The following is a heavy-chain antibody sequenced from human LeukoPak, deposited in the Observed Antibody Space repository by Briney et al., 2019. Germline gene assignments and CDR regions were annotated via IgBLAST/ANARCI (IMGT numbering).Heavy chain of an antibody. Sequence: SETLSLTCTVSGGSISNYYWSWIRQPPGKGLEWIGYISYSGNTNYNPSLKSRVTISVDTSKNQFSLKLSSVTAADTAVYYCARGRTYRSSSWFDPWGQGTLVTVSS. CDR2: ISYSGNT. CDR3: ARGRTYRSSSWFDP. J-gene: IGHJ5*02. CDR1: GGSISNYY. D-gene: IGHD6-6*01. V-gene: IGHV4-59*01.